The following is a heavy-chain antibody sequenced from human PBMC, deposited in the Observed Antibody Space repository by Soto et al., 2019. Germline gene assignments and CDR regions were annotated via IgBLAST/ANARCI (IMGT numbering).Heavy chain of an antibody. CDR1: GGSISGGGYY. CDR2: IYYSGST. V-gene: IGHV4-31*03. D-gene: IGHD3-3*01. Sequence: TSETLCLTYTGSGGSISGGGYYWSWIRQHPGKGLEWIGYIYYSGSTYYNPSLKSRVTISVDTSKNQFSLKLSSVTAADTAVYYCARGAEVYYDFWSGYYPKTGWFDPWGQGTLVTVS. J-gene: IGHJ5*02. CDR3: ARGAEVYYDFWSGYYPKTGWFDP.